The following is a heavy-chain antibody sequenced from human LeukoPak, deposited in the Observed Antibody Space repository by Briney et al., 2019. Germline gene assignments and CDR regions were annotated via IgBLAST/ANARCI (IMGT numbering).Heavy chain of an antibody. CDR2: IYPGDSDT. Sequence: GESLKISCKGSGYSFTSYWIGWVRQMPGKGLEWMGIIYPGDSDTRYSPSFQGQVTISADKSISTAYLQWSSLKASDTAIYYCARVLRYFGWLFSLWGQGTLVTVSS. CDR1: GYSFTSYW. J-gene: IGHJ4*02. CDR3: ARVLRYFGWLFSL. D-gene: IGHD3-9*01. V-gene: IGHV5-51*01.